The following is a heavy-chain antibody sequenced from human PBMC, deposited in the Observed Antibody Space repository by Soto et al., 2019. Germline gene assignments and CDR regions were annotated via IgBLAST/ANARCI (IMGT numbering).Heavy chain of an antibody. CDR1: GFTFSNFG. CDR3: ASYSNSWSSLDC. CDR2: IWYDGSNK. Sequence: QVQLVESGGGVVQPGRSLRLSCAASGFTFSNFGMYWVRRAPGKGLEWVAFIWYDGSNKYYADSVKGRFTISRDNSKKTLYLQMNSLRAEDTAVYYCASYSNSWSSLDCWGQGTLVTVSS. V-gene: IGHV3-33*01. D-gene: IGHD6-13*01. J-gene: IGHJ4*02.